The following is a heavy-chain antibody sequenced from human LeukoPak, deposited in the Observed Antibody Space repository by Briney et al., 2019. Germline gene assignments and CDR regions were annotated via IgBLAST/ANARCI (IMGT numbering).Heavy chain of an antibody. CDR1: GFTFSSYW. J-gene: IGHJ4*02. CDR2: IKQGGSEK. Sequence: GGSLRLSCAASGFTFSSYWMSWVRQAPGKGLEWVANIKQGGSEKYYVDSVKGRFTISRDNAKNSLYLQMNSLRAEDTAVYYCAREKERPDFDYWGQGTLVTVSS. D-gene: IGHD1-1*01. CDR3: AREKERPDFDY. V-gene: IGHV3-7*03.